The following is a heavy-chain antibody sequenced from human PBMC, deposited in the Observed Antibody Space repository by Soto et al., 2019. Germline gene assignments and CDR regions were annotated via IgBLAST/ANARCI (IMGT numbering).Heavy chain of an antibody. Sequence: NPSETLSLTCAVYGGSFSCYYWSWIRQPPGKGLEWIGEINHSGSTNYNPSLKSRVTISVDTSKNQFSLKLSSVTAADTAVYYCARGREGVREALDYWGQGTLVTVSS. V-gene: IGHV4-34*01. D-gene: IGHD3-10*01. CDR3: ARGREGVREALDY. J-gene: IGHJ4*02. CDR2: INHSGST. CDR1: GGSFSCYY.